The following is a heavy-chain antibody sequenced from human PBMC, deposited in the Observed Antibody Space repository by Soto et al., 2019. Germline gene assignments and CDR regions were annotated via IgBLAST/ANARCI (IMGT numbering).Heavy chain of an antibody. CDR2: IYYTGTT. D-gene: IGHD6-13*01. Sequence: SETLSLTCTLSGGSVSSSFFYWSWVRQPPGQRLEWIGYIYYTGTTNYNPSLASRVAMSVATSKTQCTLNSRSLTAAYTALSYWARLTTSSGWSLFDPWGQGMLVTVSS. CDR1: GGSVSSSFFY. CDR3: ARLTTSSGWSLFDP. V-gene: IGHV4-61*01. J-gene: IGHJ5*02.